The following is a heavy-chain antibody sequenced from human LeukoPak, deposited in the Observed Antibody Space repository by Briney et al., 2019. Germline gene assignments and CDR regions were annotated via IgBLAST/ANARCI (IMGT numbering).Heavy chain of an antibody. CDR1: GFTFSSYA. V-gene: IGHV3-30*04. J-gene: IGHJ6*03. CDR3: ATNGGYSYDNPYYYYMDV. D-gene: IGHD5-18*01. Sequence: GGSLRLSCAASGFTFSSYAMHWVRQAPGKGLEWVAVISYDGSNKYYADSVKGRFTISRDNSKNTLYLQMNSLRAEDTAVYYCATNGGYSYDNPYYYYMDVWGKGTTVTISS. CDR2: ISYDGSNK.